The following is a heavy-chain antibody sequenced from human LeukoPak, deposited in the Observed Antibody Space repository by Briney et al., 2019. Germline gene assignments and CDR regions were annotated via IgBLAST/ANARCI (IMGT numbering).Heavy chain of an antibody. CDR3: ARDAGTYCGGDCYLSRSDY. CDR2: IYYSGST. V-gene: IGHV4-61*01. Sequence: SETLSLTCTVSGGSVSSGSYYWSWIRQPPGKGLEWIGYIYYSGSTNYNPSLSNRVTISVDTSKNQFSLKLSSVTAAETAVYYCARDAGTYCGGDCYLSRSDYWGQGTLVTVSS. D-gene: IGHD2-21*02. J-gene: IGHJ4*02. CDR1: GGSVSSGSYY.